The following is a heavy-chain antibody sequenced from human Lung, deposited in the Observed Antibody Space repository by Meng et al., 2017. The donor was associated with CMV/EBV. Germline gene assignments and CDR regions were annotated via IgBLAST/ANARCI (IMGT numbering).Heavy chain of an antibody. Sequence: GESLKISCTASGFTFNRFWIHWVRQAPGKGPVWVSVINTDGATTRYADSVKGRFTISRDNTKSTLYLQMNSLRAEDTAVYYCASANHFGSGMAFDPWGQGTLFTVSS. J-gene: IGHJ5*02. V-gene: IGHV3-74*01. CDR2: INTDGATT. CDR3: ASANHFGSGMAFDP. D-gene: IGHD3-10*01. CDR1: GFTFNRFW.